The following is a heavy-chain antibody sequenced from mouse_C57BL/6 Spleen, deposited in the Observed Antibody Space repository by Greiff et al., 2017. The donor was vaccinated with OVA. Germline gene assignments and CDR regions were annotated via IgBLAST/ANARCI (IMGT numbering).Heavy chain of an antibody. CDR3: ARDAKLGRAMDY. CDR2: SRNKANDYTT. CDR1: GFTFSDFY. J-gene: IGHJ4*01. D-gene: IGHD4-1*01. Sequence: EVQWVESGGGLVQSGRSLRLSCATSGFTFSDFYMEWVRQAPGKGLEWIAASRNKANDYTTEYSASVKGRFIVSRDTSQSILYLQMNALRAEDTAIYYCARDAKLGRAMDYWGQGTSVTVSS. V-gene: IGHV7-1*01.